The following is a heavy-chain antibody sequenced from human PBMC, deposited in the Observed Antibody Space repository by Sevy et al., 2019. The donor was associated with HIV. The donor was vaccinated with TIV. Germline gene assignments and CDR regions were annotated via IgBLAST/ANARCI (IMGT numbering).Heavy chain of an antibody. CDR1: GFTFSDYY. CDR3: ARALAGPRLHYYYGMDV. D-gene: IGHD6-19*01. CDR2: ISSSGSTI. J-gene: IGHJ6*02. V-gene: IGHV3-11*01. Sequence: GGSLRLSCAASGFTFSDYYMSWIRQAPGKGLEWVSYISSSGSTIYYADSVKGRFTISRDNAKNSLYLQMNSLRAEDTAVYCCARALAGPRLHYYYGMDVWGQGTTVTVSS.